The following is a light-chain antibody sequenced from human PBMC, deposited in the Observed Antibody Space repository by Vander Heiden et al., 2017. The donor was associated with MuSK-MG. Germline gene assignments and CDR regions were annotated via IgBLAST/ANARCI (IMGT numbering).Light chain of an antibody. CDR2: AAS. CDR3: QQYYSNSQT. CDR1: QGISNS. V-gene: IGKV1-NL1*01. J-gene: IGKJ1*01. Sequence: DIQITQSPSSLSASVGDRVTITCRGSQGISNSLAWYQQKPGKAPKLLLYAASRLESGVPSRFSGSGSGTEYTLTISSLQPEDFATYYCQQYYSNSQTFGQGTKVEIK.